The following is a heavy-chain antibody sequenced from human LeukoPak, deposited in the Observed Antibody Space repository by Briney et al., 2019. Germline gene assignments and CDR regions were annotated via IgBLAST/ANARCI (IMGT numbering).Heavy chain of an antibody. CDR2: IHYGGST. CDR1: GGSISGSY. Sequence: LETLSLTCIVSGGSISGSYWSWIRQPPGKGLEWIGYIHYGGSTDYNPSLKSRVTISVDTSKNQFSLKLSSVTAADTAVYYCARGGIAVVNWFDPWAREPWSPSPQ. J-gene: IGHJ5*02. V-gene: IGHV4-59*01. CDR3: ARGGIAVVNWFDP. D-gene: IGHD6-19*01.